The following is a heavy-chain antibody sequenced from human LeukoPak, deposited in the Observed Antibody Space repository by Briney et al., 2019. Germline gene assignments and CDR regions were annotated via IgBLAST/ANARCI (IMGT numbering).Heavy chain of an antibody. CDR3: ALESGSYYGYFEQ. CDR1: GFTFSSHA. V-gene: IGHV3-23*01. Sequence: SGGSLRLSCAASGFTFSSHAMSWVRQAPGKGLEWVSDISGSGDSTNYADSVKGRFSISRDNSKKTPYLQINRLRGEDTALYHCALESGSYYGYFEQWGQGTLVTVSS. J-gene: IGHJ1*01. CDR2: ISGSGDST. D-gene: IGHD1-26*01.